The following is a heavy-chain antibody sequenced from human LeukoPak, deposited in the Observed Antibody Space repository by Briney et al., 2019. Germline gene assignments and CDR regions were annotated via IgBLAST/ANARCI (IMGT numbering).Heavy chain of an antibody. J-gene: IGHJ4*02. Sequence: PGGSLRLSCAASGFTFSSYEMNWVRQAPGKGLEWVANIKQDGSEKYYVDSVKGRFTISRDNAKNSLYLQMNSLRAEDTAVYYCARGPGDYVGYWGQGTLVTVSS. CDR2: IKQDGSEK. D-gene: IGHD2-8*02. V-gene: IGHV3-7*01. CDR1: GFTFSSYE. CDR3: ARGPGDYVGY.